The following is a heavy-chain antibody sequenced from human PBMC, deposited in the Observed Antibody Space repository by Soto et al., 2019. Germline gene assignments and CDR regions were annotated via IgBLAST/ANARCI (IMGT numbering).Heavy chain of an antibody. CDR1: GFSLSNARMG. CDR2: IYSNGEK. J-gene: IGHJ4*02. Sequence: QVTLKESGPVLVKPTETLTLTCTVSGFSLSNARMGVTWIRQPPGKALEWLAHIYSNGEKSYKTSLKSRLTNSRDTSKSQVVLTLTNVDPMDTATYFCARMPENILSFDYWGQGTPVSVSS. CDR3: ARMPENILSFDY. D-gene: IGHD3-9*01. V-gene: IGHV2-26*01.